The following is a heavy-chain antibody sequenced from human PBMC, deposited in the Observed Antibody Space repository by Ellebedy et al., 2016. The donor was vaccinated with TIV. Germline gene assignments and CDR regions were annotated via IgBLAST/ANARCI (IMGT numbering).Heavy chain of an antibody. CDR2: ISGSGGST. CDR1: GFTFSSYA. V-gene: IGHV3-23*01. J-gene: IGHJ2*01. Sequence: GESLKISXAASGFTFSSYAMSWVRQAPGKGLEWVSAISGSGGSTYYADSVKGRFTISRDNSKNTLYLQMNSLRAEDTAVYYCAKELRITTIVVVIFKYFDLWGRGTLVTVSS. CDR3: AKELRITTIVVVIFKYFDL. D-gene: IGHD3-22*01.